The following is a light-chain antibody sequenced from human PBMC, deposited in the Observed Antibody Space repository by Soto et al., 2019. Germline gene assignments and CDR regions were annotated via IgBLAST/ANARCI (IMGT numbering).Light chain of an antibody. V-gene: IGKV1-39*01. CDR1: QNINNY. CDR3: QQSFSAPLT. Sequence: DIEMTQSPSSLSASVGDRITITCRASQNINNYLNWYQQKPGKVPQFLIYAASSLRTGVPSRFSGSGSGTDFTRTITNVQPDDSATYYCQQSFSAPLTCGPGTKVNL. CDR2: AAS. J-gene: IGKJ3*01.